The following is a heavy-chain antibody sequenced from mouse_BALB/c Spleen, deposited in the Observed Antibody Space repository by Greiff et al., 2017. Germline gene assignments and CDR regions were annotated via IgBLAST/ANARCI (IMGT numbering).Heavy chain of an antibody. J-gene: IGHJ3*01. CDR1: GYTFSSYW. Sequence: VKLQQSGAELMKPGASVKISCKATGYTFSSYWIEWVKQRPGHGLEWIGEILPGSGSTNYNEKFKGKATFTADTSPNTAYMQLSSLTSEDSAVYYCARSGGNSWFAYWGQGTLVTVSA. CDR2: ILPGSGST. V-gene: IGHV1-9*01. D-gene: IGHD2-1*01. CDR3: ARSGGNSWFAY.